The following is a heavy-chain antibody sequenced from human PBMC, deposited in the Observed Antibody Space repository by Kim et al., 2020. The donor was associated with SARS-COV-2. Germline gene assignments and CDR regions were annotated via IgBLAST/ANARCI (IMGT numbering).Heavy chain of an antibody. V-gene: IGHV3-53*01. D-gene: IGHD4-17*01. Sequence: GGSLRLSCAASGFTVSSNYMSWVRQAPGKGLEWVSVIYSGGSTYYADSVKGRFTISRDNSKNTLYLQMNSLRAEDTAVYYCARDLSTVTTDGDYYYGMDVWGQGTTVTVSS. CDR1: GFTVSSNY. J-gene: IGHJ6*02. CDR2: IYSGGST. CDR3: ARDLSTVTTDGDYYYGMDV.